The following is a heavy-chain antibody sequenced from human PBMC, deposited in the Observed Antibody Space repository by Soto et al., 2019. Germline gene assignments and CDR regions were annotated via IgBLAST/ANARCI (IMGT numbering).Heavy chain of an antibody. CDR1: GFTFSSYG. V-gene: IGHV3-33*01. CDR2: IWYDGSNK. Sequence: GGSLRLSCAASGFTFSSYGMHWVRQAPGKGLEWVAVIWYDGSNKYYADSVKGRFTISRDNSKNTLYLQMNSLRAEDTAVYYCARGSRAAAGICDYWGQGTLVTVSS. D-gene: IGHD6-13*01. J-gene: IGHJ4*02. CDR3: ARGSRAAAGICDY.